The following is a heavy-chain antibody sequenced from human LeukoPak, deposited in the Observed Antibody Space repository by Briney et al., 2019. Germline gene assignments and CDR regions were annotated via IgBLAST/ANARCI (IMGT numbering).Heavy chain of an antibody. J-gene: IGHJ4*02. CDR3: ARDSGSYSFAS. D-gene: IGHD1-26*01. CDR1: GGSISSHY. V-gene: IGHV4-59*11. Sequence: SETLSLTCTVSGGSISSHYWSWIRQPPGKGLEWIGCRYKNGGTNYNPSLESRVTLSVDTSKNQFSLRLTSVTAADTAVYFCARDSGSYSFASWGQGTLVTVSS. CDR2: RYKNGGT.